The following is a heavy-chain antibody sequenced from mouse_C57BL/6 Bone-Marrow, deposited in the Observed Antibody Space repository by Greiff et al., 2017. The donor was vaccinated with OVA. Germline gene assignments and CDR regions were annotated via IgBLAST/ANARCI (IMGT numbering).Heavy chain of an antibody. J-gene: IGHJ2*01. V-gene: IGHV14-4*01. Sequence: EVKLMESGAELVRPGASVKLSCTASGFNIKDDYMHWVKQRPEQGLEWIGWIDPENGDTEYASKFQGKATITADTSSNTAYLQLSSLTSEDTAVYYCTTPLYGSSYVNYWGQGTTLTVSS. D-gene: IGHD1-1*01. CDR3: TTPLYGSSYVNY. CDR1: GFNIKDDY. CDR2: IDPENGDT.